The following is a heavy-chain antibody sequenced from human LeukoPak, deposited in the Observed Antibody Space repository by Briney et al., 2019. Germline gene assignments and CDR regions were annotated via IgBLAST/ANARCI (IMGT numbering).Heavy chain of an antibody. CDR3: ARDSRFRHFDY. CDR1: GFTVSSNY. V-gene: IGHV3-66*01. D-gene: IGHD2-21*01. CDR2: IYSGGST. Sequence: GGSLRLSCAASGFTVSSNYMSWVRQAPGKGLEWVSVIYSGGSTYYADSVKGRFTISRDNSRNTLYLQMNSLRAEDTAVYYCARDSRFRHFDYWGQGTLVTVSS. J-gene: IGHJ4*02.